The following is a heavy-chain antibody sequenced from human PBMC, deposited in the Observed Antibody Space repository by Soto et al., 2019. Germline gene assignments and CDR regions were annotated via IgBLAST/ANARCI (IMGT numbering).Heavy chain of an antibody. CDR1: GFTFSSYW. V-gene: IGHV3-7*03. Sequence: EVQLVESGGGLVQPGGSLRLSCAASGFTFSSYWMTWVRQAPGKGLECVANINQDGSDKYYVDSVKGRFTISRDNAKNSLYLQMNSLRVEDTAVYYCARQTRAPESWGQGTLVTVSS. CDR3: ARQTRAPES. J-gene: IGHJ4*02. CDR2: INQDGSDK. D-gene: IGHD3-10*01.